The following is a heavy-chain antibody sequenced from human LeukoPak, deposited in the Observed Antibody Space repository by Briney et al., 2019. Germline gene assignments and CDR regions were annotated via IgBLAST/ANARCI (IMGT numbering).Heavy chain of an antibody. CDR3: ATRDGQTYDILAGYY. D-gene: IGHD3-9*01. CDR2: ISSSSSYI. V-gene: IGHV3-21*01. CDR1: GFTFSSYS. J-gene: IGHJ4*02. Sequence: GGSLTLSCAASGFTFSSYSMNWVRQAPGKGLEWVSSISSSSSYIYYADSVKGRFTISRDNAKNSLYLQMNSLRAEDTAVYYCATRDGQTYDILAGYYWGQGTLVTVSS.